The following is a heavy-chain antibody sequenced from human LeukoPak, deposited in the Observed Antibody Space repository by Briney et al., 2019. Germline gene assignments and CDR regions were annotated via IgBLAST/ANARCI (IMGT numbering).Heavy chain of an antibody. D-gene: IGHD2-8*01. J-gene: IGHJ6*02. CDR1: GGSFSGYY. V-gene: IGHV4-34*01. CDR3: ARGPRGDIVLMVYATRYYYGMDV. CDR2: INHSGST. Sequence: SETLPLTCAVYGGSFSGYYWSWIRQPPGKGLEWIGEINHSGSTNYNPSLKSRVTISVDTSKNQFSLKLSSVTAADTAVYYCARGPRGDIVLMVYATRYYYGMDVWGQGTTVTVSS.